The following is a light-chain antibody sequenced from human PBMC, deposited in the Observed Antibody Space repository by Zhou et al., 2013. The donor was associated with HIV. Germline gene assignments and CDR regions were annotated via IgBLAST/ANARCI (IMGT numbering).Light chain of an antibody. CDR1: QDINSY. CDR3: QQYENLPIT. Sequence: DIQMTQSPSSLSASVGDRVTVTCQASQDINSYLNWYQHKPGKAPKLLIYDASNLETGVPSRFSGSGSGTDFTFTISSLQPEDIATYYCQQYENLPITFGQGTRLEI. J-gene: IGKJ5*01. CDR2: DAS. V-gene: IGKV1-33*01.